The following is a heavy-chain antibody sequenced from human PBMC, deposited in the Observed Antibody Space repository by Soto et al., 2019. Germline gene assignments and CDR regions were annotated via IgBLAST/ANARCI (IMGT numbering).Heavy chain of an antibody. J-gene: IGHJ4*02. Sequence: GGSLRLSCAASGFTFSSYSMNLVRQAPGKGLEWVSSISSSGSYIYYADSVRGRFTISRDNAKNTLYLQMNSLRAEDTAVYYCAKDQGSSWYEIDYWGQGTLVTVSS. D-gene: IGHD6-13*01. CDR2: ISSSGSYI. V-gene: IGHV3-21*04. CDR1: GFTFSSYS. CDR3: AKDQGSSWYEIDY.